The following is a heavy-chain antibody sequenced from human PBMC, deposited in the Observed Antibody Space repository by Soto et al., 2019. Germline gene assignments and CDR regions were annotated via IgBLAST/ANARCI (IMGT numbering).Heavy chain of an antibody. J-gene: IGHJ5*02. CDR3: ARDEGLRYFDWLLPRWFDP. V-gene: IGHV1-18*04. Sequence: ASVKVSCKASGYTFTSYGISWVRQAPGQGLEWMGWISAYNGNTNYAQKLQGRVTMTTDTSTSTAYMELRGLRSDDTAVYYCARDEGLRYFDWLLPRWFDPWGQGTLFTVSS. CDR1: GYTFTSYG. CDR2: ISAYNGNT. D-gene: IGHD3-9*01.